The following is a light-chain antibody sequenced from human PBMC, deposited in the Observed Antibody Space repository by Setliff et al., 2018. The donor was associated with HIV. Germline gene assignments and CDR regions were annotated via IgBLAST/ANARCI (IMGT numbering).Light chain of an antibody. CDR3: SSYTSNNLYV. Sequence: SALTQPASVSGPPGQSITISCTGTSSDVGTYNYVSWYQQHPGKAPKLMIYEVSNRPSGVSNRFSGSKSGNTASLTISGLQAEDEADYYCSSYTSNNLYVFGTGTKVTVL. V-gene: IGLV2-14*01. CDR2: EVS. CDR1: SSDVGTYNY. J-gene: IGLJ1*01.